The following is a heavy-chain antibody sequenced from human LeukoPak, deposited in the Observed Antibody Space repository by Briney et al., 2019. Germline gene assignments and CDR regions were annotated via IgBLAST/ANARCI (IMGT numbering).Heavy chain of an antibody. CDR1: GGSFSGYY. D-gene: IGHD6-19*01. CDR2: INHSGST. CDR3: ARGTVARSFFDY. Sequence: SETLSLTCAVYGGSFSGYYWSWIRQPPGKGLEWIGEINHSGSTNYNPSLKSRVTISVDTSKNQFSLKLSSVTAADTAVYYCARGTVARSFFDYWGQGTLVTVSS. V-gene: IGHV4-34*01. J-gene: IGHJ4*02.